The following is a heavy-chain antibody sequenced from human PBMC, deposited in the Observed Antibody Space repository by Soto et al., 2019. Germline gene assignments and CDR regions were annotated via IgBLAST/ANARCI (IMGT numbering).Heavy chain of an antibody. J-gene: IGHJ1*01. CDR1: GFTFDDYA. CDR3: VKDESINWYSGHFRH. D-gene: IGHD6-13*01. Sequence: GVSLRLSCAASGFTFDDYAMHRVRQVPGKGLEWVSGINWNSGSIGYGDSVKGRFAISRDNAKNSLHLQMNSLSAEDTAFYYCVKDESINWYSGHFRHWGQGXLVTVSS. CDR2: INWNSGSI. V-gene: IGHV3-9*01.